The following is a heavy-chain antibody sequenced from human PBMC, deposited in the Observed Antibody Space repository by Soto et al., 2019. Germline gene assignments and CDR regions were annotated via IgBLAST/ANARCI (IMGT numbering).Heavy chain of an antibody. CDR1: GGSMSSSNW. CDR3: ARSEATVLDY. CDR2: AHHSGRN. V-gene: IGHV4-4*02. J-gene: IGHJ4*02. Sequence: QVQLQESGPGLVKPSGTLSLTCTASGGSMSSSNWWNWVRQPPGKGVEWIGEAHHSGRNNYNPSLKSRVTISVDKSKNHFSLKLSSVTAADTAVYYCARSEATVLDYWGQGTLVTVSS. D-gene: IGHD4-17*01.